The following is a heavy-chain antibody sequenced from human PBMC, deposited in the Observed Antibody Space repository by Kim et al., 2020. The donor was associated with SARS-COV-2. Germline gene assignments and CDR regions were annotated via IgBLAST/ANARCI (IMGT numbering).Heavy chain of an antibody. CDR3: ARGGLGYCSGGSCYRLVPFDY. CDR2: ISSSGSTI. J-gene: IGHJ4*02. Sequence: GGSLRLSCAASGFTFSSYEMNWVRQAPGKGLEWVSYISSSGSTIYYADSVKGRFTISRDNAKNSLYLQMNSLRAEDTAVYYCARGGLGYCSGGSCYRLVPFDYWGQGTLVTVSS. CDR1: GFTFSSYE. D-gene: IGHD2-15*01. V-gene: IGHV3-48*03.